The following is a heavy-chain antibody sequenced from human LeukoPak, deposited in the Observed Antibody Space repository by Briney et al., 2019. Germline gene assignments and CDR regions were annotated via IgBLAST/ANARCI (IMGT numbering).Heavy chain of an antibody. D-gene: IGHD3-3*01. CDR3: ARVDFWSGQIDYYYYYMDV. V-gene: IGHV4-59*01. CDR2: IYYSGST. Sequence: PSETLSLTCTVSGGSISSYYWSWLRQPPGKGLEWIGYIYYSGSTNYNPSLKSRVTISVDTSKNQFSLKLSSVTAADTAVYYCARVDFWSGQIDYYYYYMDVWGKGTTVTVSS. CDR1: GGSISSYY. J-gene: IGHJ6*03.